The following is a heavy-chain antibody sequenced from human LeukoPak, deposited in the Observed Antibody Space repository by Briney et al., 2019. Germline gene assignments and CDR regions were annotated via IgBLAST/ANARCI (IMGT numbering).Heavy chain of an antibody. V-gene: IGHV1-8*01. D-gene: IGHD1-1*01. Sequence: ASVKVSCKASGYTFTSYDINWVRQATGQGLEWMGWMNPNSGNTGYAQKFQGRVTMTRNTSISTAYMELSSLRSEDTAVYYCAGGRNLRRLPLYMDVWGKGTTVTVSS. CDR2: MNPNSGNT. CDR1: GYTFTSYD. CDR3: AGGRNLRRLPLYMDV. J-gene: IGHJ6*03.